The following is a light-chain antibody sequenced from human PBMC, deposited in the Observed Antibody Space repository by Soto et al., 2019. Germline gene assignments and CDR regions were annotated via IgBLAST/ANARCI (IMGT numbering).Light chain of an antibody. CDR2: LGS. V-gene: IGKV2-28*01. CDR3: MQALQTPGA. Sequence: DIVMTQSPLSLPVTPGEPASISCRSSQSLLHSNGYNYLDWYLQKPGQSPQLLIYLGSNRASGVPDRVSGSGSGTDFTLKISRVEAADVGVYYCMQALQTPGAFGQGTKVEIK. CDR1: QSLLHSNGYNY. J-gene: IGKJ1*01.